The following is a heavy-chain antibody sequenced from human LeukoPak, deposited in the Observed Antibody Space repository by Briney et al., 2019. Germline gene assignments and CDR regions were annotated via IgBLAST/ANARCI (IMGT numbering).Heavy chain of an antibody. CDR3: ARGGGLRAYYFDY. CDR2: ISYDGSNK. D-gene: IGHD5-24*01. V-gene: IGHV3-30*04. J-gene: IGHJ4*02. CDR1: GFTFSSYA. Sequence: GGSLRLSCAASGFTFSSYAMHRVRQAPGKGLEWVAVISYDGSNKYYADSVKGRFTISRDNSKNTLYLQMNSLRAEDTAVYYCARGGGLRAYYFDYWGQGTLVTVSS.